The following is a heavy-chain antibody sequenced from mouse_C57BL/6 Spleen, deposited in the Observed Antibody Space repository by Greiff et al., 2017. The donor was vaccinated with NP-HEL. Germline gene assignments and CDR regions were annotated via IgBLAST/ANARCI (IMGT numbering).Heavy chain of an antibody. CDR3: AAGGLGYYYAMDY. J-gene: IGHJ4*01. Sequence: EVKLQESGPGLVKPSQSLSLTCSVTGYSITSGYYWNWIRQFPGNKLEWMGYISYDGSNNYNPSLKNRISITRDTSKNQFFLKLNSVTTEDTATYYCAAGGLGYYYAMDYWGQGTSVTVSS. D-gene: IGHD4-1*01. CDR1: GYSITSGYY. V-gene: IGHV3-6*01. CDR2: ISYDGSN.